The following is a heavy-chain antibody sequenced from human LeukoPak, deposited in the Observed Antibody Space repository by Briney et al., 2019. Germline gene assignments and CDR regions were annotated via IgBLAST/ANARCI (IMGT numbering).Heavy chain of an antibody. CDR3: TRGWDL. V-gene: IGHV1-8*03. CDR1: GYRFTSSD. CDR2: INPDSGDT. Sequence: ASVTLSCKSSGYRFTSSDFNWGRQAPGQGLGPMGWINPDSGDTGYSEKFQKSLTIASVTSRTTAYMELTNLKSEDTAVYYCTRGWDLWGQGTLVTVSS. J-gene: IGHJ5*02.